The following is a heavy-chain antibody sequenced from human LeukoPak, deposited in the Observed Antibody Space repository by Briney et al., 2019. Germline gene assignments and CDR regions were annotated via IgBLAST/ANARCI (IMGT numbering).Heavy chain of an antibody. J-gene: IGHJ5*02. Sequence: SETLSPTCTVSGGSISSYYWSWIRQPPGKGLEWIGYIYHSGSTNYNPSLKSRVTISLDTSKNQFSLKLSFVTAADTALYYCAASMVRGVISNWSDPWGQGTLVTVSS. D-gene: IGHD3-10*01. V-gene: IGHV4-59*01. CDR1: GGSISSYY. CDR3: AASMVRGVISNWSDP. CDR2: IYHSGST.